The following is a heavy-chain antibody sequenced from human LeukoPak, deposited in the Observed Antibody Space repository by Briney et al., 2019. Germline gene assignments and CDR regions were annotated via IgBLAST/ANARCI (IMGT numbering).Heavy chain of an antibody. Sequence: PGRSLRLSCAASGFTFSSYAMHWVRQAPGKGLEWVAFIRYDGSKKKYADSVKGRFTISRDNSKNTLYLLMNSLRPEDTALYYCANDQGRDYFDYWGQGTLVTVSS. V-gene: IGHV3-30*02. CDR2: IRYDGSKK. CDR3: ANDQGRDYFDY. CDR1: GFTFSSYA. J-gene: IGHJ4*02.